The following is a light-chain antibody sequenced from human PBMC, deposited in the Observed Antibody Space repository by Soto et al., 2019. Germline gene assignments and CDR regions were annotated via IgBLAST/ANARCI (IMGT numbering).Light chain of an antibody. CDR3: CSYTTSSTYV. J-gene: IGLJ1*01. CDR1: SSDVGGYNY. V-gene: IGLV2-14*03. Sequence: QSALTQPASVSGSPGQSIAISCTGTSSDVGGYNYVSWYQQHPGKAPKLMIYDVSNRPSGVSNRFSGSKSGNTASLTISGLQAEDEADYYCCSYTTSSTYVFGTETKVTVL. CDR2: DVS.